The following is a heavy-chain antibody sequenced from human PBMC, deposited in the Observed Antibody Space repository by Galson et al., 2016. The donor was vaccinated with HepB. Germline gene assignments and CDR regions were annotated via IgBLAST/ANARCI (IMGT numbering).Heavy chain of an antibody. CDR3: TTDPDIVLVPVAILVTGAFDL. V-gene: IGHV3-15*07. J-gene: IGHJ3*01. D-gene: IGHD2-2*02. CDR2: IKSKTDGGTT. Sequence: SLRLSCAASGFTFSNAWMNWVRQAPGKGLEWVGRIKSKTDGGTTDYAAPVKGRFTISRDDSKTTLYLQMNSLKTEDTAVYYCTTDPDIVLVPVAILVTGAFDLWGQGTMVTVSS. CDR1: GFTFSNAW.